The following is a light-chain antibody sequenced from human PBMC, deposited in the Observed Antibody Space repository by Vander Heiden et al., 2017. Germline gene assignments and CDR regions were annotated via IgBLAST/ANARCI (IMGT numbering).Light chain of an antibody. CDR1: QSVLYSSNNKNY. J-gene: IGKJ4*01. CDR2: WAS. Sequence: DIVMTQSPDSLAVSLGERATINCKSSQSVLYSSNNKNYLAWYQHKPGQPPKLLIYWASTRNSGVPDRFSGSGSGTDFTLSISSLQAEDVAVYYCQEYYSTALTFGGGTKVEIK. CDR3: QEYYSTALT. V-gene: IGKV4-1*01.